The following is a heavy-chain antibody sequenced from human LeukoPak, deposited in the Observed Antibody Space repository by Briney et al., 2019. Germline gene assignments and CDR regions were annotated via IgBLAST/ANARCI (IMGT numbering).Heavy chain of an antibody. D-gene: IGHD6-6*01. CDR2: INHSGST. Sequence: SETLSLTCAVYGGSFSGYYWSWIRQPPGKGLEWIGEINHSGSTNYNPSLKSRVTISVDTSKNQFSLKLSSVTAADTAVYCCARGIAARLVYWGQGTLVTVSS. J-gene: IGHJ4*02. V-gene: IGHV4-34*01. CDR1: GGSFSGYY. CDR3: ARGIAARLVY.